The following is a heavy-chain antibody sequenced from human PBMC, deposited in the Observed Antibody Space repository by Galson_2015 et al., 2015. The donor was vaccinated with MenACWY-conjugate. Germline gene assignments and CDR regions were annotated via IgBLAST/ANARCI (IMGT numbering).Heavy chain of an antibody. Sequence: ETLSLTCAVSGGSISSHWWSWVRQSPGKGLEWIGEVYHDGDTNYNPSLTGRVTISIDKSKSQFSLNLKSMNGADTAVYFCAGSTKWCLDYWGQGILVTVSS. V-gene: IGHV4/OR15-8*02. D-gene: IGHD2-15*01. CDR3: AGSTKWCLDY. CDR2: VYHDGDT. CDR1: GGSISSHW. J-gene: IGHJ4*02.